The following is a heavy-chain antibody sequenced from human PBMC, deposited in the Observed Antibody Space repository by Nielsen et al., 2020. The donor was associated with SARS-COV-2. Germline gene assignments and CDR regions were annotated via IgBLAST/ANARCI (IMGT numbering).Heavy chain of an antibody. J-gene: IGHJ6*02. V-gene: IGHV3-9*01. Sequence: GGSLRLSCAASGFTFDDYAMHWVRQAPGKGLEWVSGISWNSGSIGYADSVKGRFTISRDNAKNSLYLQMNSLRAEDTALYYCAKAAVVVITLHYGMDVWGQGTTVTVSS. CDR1: GFTFDDYA. D-gene: IGHD3-22*01. CDR2: ISWNSGSI. CDR3: AKAAVVVITLHYGMDV.